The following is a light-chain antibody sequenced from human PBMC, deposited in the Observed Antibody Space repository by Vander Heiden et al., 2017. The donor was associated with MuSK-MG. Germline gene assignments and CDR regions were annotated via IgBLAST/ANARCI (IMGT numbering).Light chain of an antibody. CDR2: SNN. CDR3: AAWDDSLNGVV. J-gene: IGLJ2*01. V-gene: IGLV1-44*01. Sequence: QSVLTQPPSASGTPGQRVTISCSGSSSNIGSNTVNWYQQLPATAPNLLLYSNNQRPSGVPARFSGSKSGTSASLAISGLQSEDEADYYCAAWDDSLNGVVFGGGTKLTVL. CDR1: SSNIGSNT.